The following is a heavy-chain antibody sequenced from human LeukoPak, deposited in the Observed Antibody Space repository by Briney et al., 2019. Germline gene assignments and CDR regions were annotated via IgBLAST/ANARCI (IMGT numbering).Heavy chain of an antibody. CDR3: ARSPMGWGYGMDV. J-gene: IGHJ6*02. CDR1: GFTFSSYW. Sequence: GGSLRLSCAASGFTFSSYWMSWVRQAPGKGLEWVANIKQDGSEKYYVDSVKGRFTISRDNAKNSLYLQVNSLRAEDTAVYYCARSPMGWGYGMDVWGQGTTVTVSS. CDR2: IKQDGSEK. D-gene: IGHD3-10*01. V-gene: IGHV3-7*01.